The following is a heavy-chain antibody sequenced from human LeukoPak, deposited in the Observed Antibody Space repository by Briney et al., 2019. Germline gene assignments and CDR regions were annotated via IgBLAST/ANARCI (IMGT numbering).Heavy chain of an antibody. CDR2: ISSNSGGI. CDR1: GFIFDDYA. CDR3: AKAVQMTSNDYYNYFDY. Sequence: GGSLRLSCVTSGFIFDDYAMHWVRQGPGKGLEWVSGISSNSGGIAYADSVKGRFTISRDNAKNSLYLQMNSLRPGDTALYYCAKAVQMTSNDYYNYFDYWGQGTLVTVSS. J-gene: IGHJ4*02. D-gene: IGHD3-22*01. V-gene: IGHV3-9*01.